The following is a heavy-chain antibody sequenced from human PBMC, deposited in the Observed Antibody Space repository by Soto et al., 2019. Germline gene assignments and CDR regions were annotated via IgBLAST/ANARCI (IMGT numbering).Heavy chain of an antibody. CDR1: GFTFSSYA. Sequence: GGSLRLSCAASGFTFSSYAMSWVRQAPGKGLEWVSAISGSGSSTYYADSVKGRFTISRDNSKNTLYLQMNSLRAEDTAVYYCAKDLYSSSWGYFQHWGQGTLVTVSS. CDR3: AKDLYSSSWGYFQH. D-gene: IGHD6-13*01. CDR2: ISGSGSST. J-gene: IGHJ1*01. V-gene: IGHV3-23*01.